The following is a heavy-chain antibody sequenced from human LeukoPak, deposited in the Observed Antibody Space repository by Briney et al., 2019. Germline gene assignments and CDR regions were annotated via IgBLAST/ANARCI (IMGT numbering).Heavy chain of an antibody. V-gene: IGHV3-15*01. CDR1: GFIFSNAW. J-gene: IGHJ4*02. D-gene: IGHD3-10*01. CDR2: IRSKTDGGTT. CDR3: VTDTPGRSGIDC. Sequence: SGGSLRLSCAASGFIFSNAWMNWVRQAPGKGLEWVGRIRSKTDGGTTDYAAPVKGRFTISRDDSKNTLYLQMNSLKTEDTAVYYCVTDTPGRSGIDCWGQGTLVTVSS.